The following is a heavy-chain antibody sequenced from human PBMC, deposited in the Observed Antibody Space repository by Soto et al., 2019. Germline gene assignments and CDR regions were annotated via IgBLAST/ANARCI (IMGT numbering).Heavy chain of an antibody. CDR2: IYYSGST. D-gene: IGHD2-2*01. CDR3: ARQGLGYCSSTSCQNWFDP. V-gene: IGHV4-59*08. Sequence: PSETLSLTCTVSGGSISSYYWSWIRQPPGKGLEWIGYIYYSGSTNYNPSLKSRVTISVDTSKNQFSLKLSSVTAADTAVYYCARQGLGYCSSTSCQNWFDPWGQGTLVTVSS. CDR1: GGSISSYY. J-gene: IGHJ5*02.